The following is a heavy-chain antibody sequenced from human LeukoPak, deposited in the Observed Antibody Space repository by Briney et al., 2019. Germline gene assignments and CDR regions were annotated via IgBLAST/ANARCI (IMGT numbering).Heavy chain of an antibody. Sequence: PGGSLRLSCAASGFTFSSYGMHWVRQAPGKGLEWVAVISYDGSNKYYADSVKGRFTISRDNSKNTLYLQMNSLRAEDTAVYYCAKDRLLPGLAPYYYGMDVWGQGTTVTVSS. CDR2: ISYDGSNK. J-gene: IGHJ6*02. CDR3: AKDRLLPGLAPYYYGMDV. CDR1: GFTFSSYG. D-gene: IGHD1-26*01. V-gene: IGHV3-30*18.